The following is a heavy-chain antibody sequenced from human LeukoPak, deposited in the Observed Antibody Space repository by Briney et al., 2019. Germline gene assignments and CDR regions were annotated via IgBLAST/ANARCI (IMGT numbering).Heavy chain of an antibody. V-gene: IGHV4-4*07. J-gene: IGHJ6*03. D-gene: IGHD6-19*01. Sequence: SETLSLTCTVSGVSITSYYWSWIRQPAGKGLEWIGRVYTSGSTNYNPSLKSRVTISVDTSKNQFSLKLSSVTAADTAVYYCARSYSSGWYNYYYYYMDVWGKGTTVTISS. CDR2: VYTSGST. CDR1: GVSITSYY. CDR3: ARSYSSGWYNYYYYYMDV.